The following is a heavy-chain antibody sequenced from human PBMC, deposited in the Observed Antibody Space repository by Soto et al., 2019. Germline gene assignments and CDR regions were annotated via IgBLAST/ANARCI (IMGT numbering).Heavy chain of an antibody. V-gene: IGHV3-23*01. CDR3: AKDPKAWPNDNWFDP. J-gene: IGHJ5*02. D-gene: IGHD1-1*01. CDR2: ISGSGGST. CDR1: GFTFSSYA. Sequence: EVQLLESGGGLVQPGGSLRLSCAASGFTFSSYAMSWVRQAPGKGLEWVSAISGSGGSTYYADSVKGRFTISRDNSKHTLYLQMNSLRAEDTAVYYCAKDPKAWPNDNWFDPWGQGTLVTVAS.